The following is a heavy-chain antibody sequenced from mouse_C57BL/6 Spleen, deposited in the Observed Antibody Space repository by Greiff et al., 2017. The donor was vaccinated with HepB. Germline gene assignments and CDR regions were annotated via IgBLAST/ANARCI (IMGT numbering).Heavy chain of an antibody. D-gene: IGHD2-5*01. CDR1: GFSFNTYA. J-gene: IGHJ3*01. CDR2: IRSKSNNYAT. V-gene: IGHV10-1*01. Sequence: EVQLVESGGGLVQPKGSLKLSCAASGFSFNTYAMNWVRQAPGKGLEWVARIRSKSNNYATYYADSVKDRFTISRDNSESMLYLQMNNLKTEDTAMYYCVIEAGYSNSAGFAYWGQGTRVTVSA. CDR3: VIEAGYSNSAGFAY.